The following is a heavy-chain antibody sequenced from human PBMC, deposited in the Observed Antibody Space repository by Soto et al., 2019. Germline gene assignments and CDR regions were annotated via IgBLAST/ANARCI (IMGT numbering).Heavy chain of an antibody. D-gene: IGHD3-10*01. V-gene: IGHV4-59*01. J-gene: IGHJ3*02. CDR3: AIVLNYGSGSYYNWDDAFDI. CDR2: IYYSGST. Sequence: PSETLSLTCTVSGGSISSYYWSWIRQPPGKGLEWIGYIYYSGSTNYNPSLKSRVTISVDTSKNQFSLKLSSVTAADTAVYYCAIVLNYGSGSYYNWDDAFDIWGQGTMVTVS. CDR1: GGSISSYY.